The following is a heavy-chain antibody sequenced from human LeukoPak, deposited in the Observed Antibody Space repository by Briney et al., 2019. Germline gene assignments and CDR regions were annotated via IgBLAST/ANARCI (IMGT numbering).Heavy chain of an antibody. V-gene: IGHV4-59*01. D-gene: IGHD3-10*01. CDR3: ARDSGSYYAPYYFDY. Sequence: SETLSLTCTVSGGSISSYYWSWIRQPPGKGLEWIGYIYYSVSTNYNPSLKSRVTISVDTSKNQFSLKLSSVPAADTAVYYCARDSGSYYAPYYFDYWGQGTLVTVSS. CDR2: IYYSVST. J-gene: IGHJ4*02. CDR1: GGSISSYY.